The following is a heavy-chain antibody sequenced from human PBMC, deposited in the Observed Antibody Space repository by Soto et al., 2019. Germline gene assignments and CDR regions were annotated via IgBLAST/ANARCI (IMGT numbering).Heavy chain of an antibody. Sequence: ASVKVSCKASGYSFTTHDITWLRQAPGKGLEWVGGIGTDRGDTICPQNLQGRVTMTTDSSTGTVYMELKSLRSDDTAVYYCARDDLNRGGKYFDYWGQGTLVTVSS. CDR1: GYSFTTHD. CDR2: IGTDRGDT. J-gene: IGHJ4*02. V-gene: IGHV1-18*01. D-gene: IGHD2-15*01. CDR3: ARDDLNRGGKYFDY.